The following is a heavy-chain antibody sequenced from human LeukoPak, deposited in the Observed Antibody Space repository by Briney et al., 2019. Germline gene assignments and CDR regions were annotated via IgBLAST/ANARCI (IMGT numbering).Heavy chain of an antibody. V-gene: IGHV4-39*01. CDR3: ARQIYKLALYYYYYGMDV. Sequence: SETLSLTCTVSGGSISSSSYYWGRIRQPPGKGLEWIGSIYYSGSTYYNPSLKSRVTISVDTSKNQFSLKLSSVTAADTAVYYCARQIYKLALYYYYYGMDVWGQGTTVTVSS. J-gene: IGHJ6*02. D-gene: IGHD6-6*01. CDR2: IYYSGST. CDR1: GGSISSSSYY.